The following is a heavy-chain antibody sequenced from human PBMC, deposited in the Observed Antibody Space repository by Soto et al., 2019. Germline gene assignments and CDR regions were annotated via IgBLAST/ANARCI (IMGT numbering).Heavy chain of an antibody. CDR3: ARKHSSSWYRRGYYDYGMDV. J-gene: IGHJ6*02. Sequence: ASVKVSCKASGYTFTGYYMHWVRQAPGQGLEWMGWINPNSGGTNYAQKFQGRVTMTRDTSISTAYMELSRLRSDDTAVYSCARKHSSSWYRRGYYDYGMDVWGQGTTVTVSS. V-gene: IGHV1-2*02. CDR1: GYTFTGYY. D-gene: IGHD6-13*01. CDR2: INPNSGGT.